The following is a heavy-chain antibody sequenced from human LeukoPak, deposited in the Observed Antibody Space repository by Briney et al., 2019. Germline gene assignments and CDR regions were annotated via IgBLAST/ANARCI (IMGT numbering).Heavy chain of an antibody. V-gene: IGHV3-66*01. CDR3: ARGFGDYGDYVDY. CDR2: IYSGGST. Sequence: GGSLRLSCAASGFTVSSNYMSWVRQAPGKGLEWVSVIYSGGSTYYADFVKGRFTISRDNSKNTLYLQMNSLRAEDTAVYYCARGFGDYGDYVDYWGQGTLVTVSS. J-gene: IGHJ4*02. D-gene: IGHD4-17*01. CDR1: GFTVSSNY.